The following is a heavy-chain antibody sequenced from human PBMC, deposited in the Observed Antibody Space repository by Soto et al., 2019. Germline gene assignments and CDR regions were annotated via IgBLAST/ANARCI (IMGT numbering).Heavy chain of an antibody. J-gene: IGHJ5*02. CDR3: ARVIITATGTSGFDP. CDR1: GGSIRSSDYY. V-gene: IGHV4-30-4*01. CDR2: VYYSESA. D-gene: IGHD6-13*01. Sequence: QVQLQESGPGLVKPSQTLSLTCTVSGGSIRSSDYYWSWIRQPPGKGLEWFGYVYYSESAYYNPSLQSRGFISIDTSKNQFSLTLSSVTAADTAVYYCARVIITATGTSGFDPWGQGTLVTVSS.